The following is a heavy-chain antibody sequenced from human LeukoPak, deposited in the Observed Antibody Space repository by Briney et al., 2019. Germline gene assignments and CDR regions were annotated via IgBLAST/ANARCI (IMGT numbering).Heavy chain of an antibody. CDR1: GFTFSSYA. Sequence: GGSLRLSCAASGFTFSSYAMSWVRQAPGKGLKWVSAISGSGGSTYYADSVKGRFTISRDNSKNTLYLQMNSLRAEDTAVYYCAKGRQWELQLDYCGKGTLVTVSS. J-gene: IGHJ4*02. CDR2: ISGSGGST. D-gene: IGHD1-26*01. V-gene: IGHV3-23*01. CDR3: AKGRQWELQLDY.